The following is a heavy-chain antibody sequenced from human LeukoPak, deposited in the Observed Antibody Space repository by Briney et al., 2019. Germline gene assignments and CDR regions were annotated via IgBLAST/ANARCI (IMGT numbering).Heavy chain of an antibody. CDR2: LYYSGST. V-gene: IGHV4-59*01. CDR1: GGSISSYY. Sequence: SETLSLTCTVSGGSISSYYWSWIRQPPGKGLEWIGYLYYSGSTNYNPSLKSRVTISVDTSKNQFSLRLSSVTAADTAVYYCARAPLSYYYGSGSYVGAYDYWGQGTLVTVSS. J-gene: IGHJ4*02. CDR3: ARAPLSYYYGSGSYVGAYDY. D-gene: IGHD3-10*01.